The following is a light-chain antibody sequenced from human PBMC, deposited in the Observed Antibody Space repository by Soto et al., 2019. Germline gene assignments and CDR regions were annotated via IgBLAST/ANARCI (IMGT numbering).Light chain of an antibody. J-gene: IGLJ2*01. Sequence: QSVLTQPASVSGSPGQSITISCTGTSSDVGNYNLVSWYQQYPGKAPKLMIYEGDKRPSGVSNRFSGSKSGNTASLTISGLQAEDEADYHCCSFALRSTLIFGGGTKLTVL. CDR3: CSFALRSTLI. CDR1: SSDVGNYNL. CDR2: EGD. V-gene: IGLV2-23*01.